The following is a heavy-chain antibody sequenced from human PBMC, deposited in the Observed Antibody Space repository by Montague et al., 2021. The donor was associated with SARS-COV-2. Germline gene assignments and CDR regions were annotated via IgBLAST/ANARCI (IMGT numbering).Heavy chain of an antibody. J-gene: IGHJ6*02. D-gene: IGHD5-24*01. V-gene: IGHV4-4*07. CDR2: SGST. CDR3: AIEHMPTMFMVYYYGMDV. Sequence: SGSTKCHPSLKSRVTMSVDTSKNPFSLTLSSVTAADTAVYYCAIEHMPTMFMVYYYGMDVWGQGTTITV.